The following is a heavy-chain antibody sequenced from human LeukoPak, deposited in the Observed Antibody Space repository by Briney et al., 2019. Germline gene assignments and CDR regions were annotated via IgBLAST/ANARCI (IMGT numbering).Heavy chain of an antibody. J-gene: IGHJ4*02. CDR2: IYPGDSDT. CDR3: ARRYDFWSGGFDY. D-gene: IGHD3-3*01. CDR1: GYSFTSYW. Sequence: GESLKISCKGSGYSFTSYWIGWVRQMPGKGLEWMGIIYPGDSDTRYSPSFQGQVTISADKSISTAYLQWSSLEASDTAMYYCARRYDFWSGGFDYWGQGTLVTVSS. V-gene: IGHV5-51*01.